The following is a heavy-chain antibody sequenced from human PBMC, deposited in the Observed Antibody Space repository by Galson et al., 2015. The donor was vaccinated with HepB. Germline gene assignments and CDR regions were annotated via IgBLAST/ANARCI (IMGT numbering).Heavy chain of an antibody. J-gene: IGHJ4*02. D-gene: IGHD3-10*01. Sequence: SLRLSCAASTFSVSTNYMNWVRRTPGKGLEWVSIIYSDGSTYYADSVKGRFTISRDNSKNTLYLQMNGLRAEDTAVYYCARAWGSRGDVRQLNLWGQGTQVTVSS. CDR2: IYSDGST. CDR1: TFSVSTNY. V-gene: IGHV3-53*01. CDR3: ARAWGSRGDVRQLNL.